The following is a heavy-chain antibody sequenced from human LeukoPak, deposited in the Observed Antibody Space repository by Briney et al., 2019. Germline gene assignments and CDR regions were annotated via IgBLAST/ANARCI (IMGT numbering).Heavy chain of an antibody. V-gene: IGHV1-8*03. D-gene: IGHD2/OR15-2a*01. CDR1: GYTFTSYG. CDR3: ARRAGSSIGYYYYMDV. CDR2: MNPNSGNT. J-gene: IGHJ6*03. Sequence: ASVKVSCKASGYTFTSYGISWVRQAPGQGLEWMGWMNPNSGNTGYAQKFQGRVTITRNTSISTAYMELSSLRSEDTAVYYCARRAGSSIGYYYYMDVWGKGTTVTVSS.